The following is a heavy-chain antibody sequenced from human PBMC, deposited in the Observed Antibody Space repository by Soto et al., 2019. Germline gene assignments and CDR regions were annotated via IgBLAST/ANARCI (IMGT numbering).Heavy chain of an antibody. V-gene: IGHV5-51*01. CDR3: ARHGTGPYYYYGMDV. CDR2: IYPGDSDT. CDR1: GYSFTSYW. Sequence: GESLKISCKGSGYSFTSYWIGWVRQMPGKGLGWMGIIYPGDSDTRYSPSFQGQVTISADKSISTAYLQWSSLKASDTAMYYCARHGTGPYYYYGMDVWGQGTTVTVSS. J-gene: IGHJ6*02. D-gene: IGHD3-9*01.